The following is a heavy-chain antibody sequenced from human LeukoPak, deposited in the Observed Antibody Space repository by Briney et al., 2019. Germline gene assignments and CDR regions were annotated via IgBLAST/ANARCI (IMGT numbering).Heavy chain of an antibody. CDR3: ARALVATNWFDP. J-gene: IGHJ5*02. CDR2: INPNSGGT. V-gene: IGHV1-2*06. Sequence: ASVKVSCKASGYTFTGYYMHWVRQAPGQGLEWMGRINPNSGGTNYAQKFQGRVTMTRDTSISTAYMELSRLRSDDTAVYYCARALVATNWFDPWGQGTLVTVSS. CDR1: GYTFTGYY. D-gene: IGHD5-12*01.